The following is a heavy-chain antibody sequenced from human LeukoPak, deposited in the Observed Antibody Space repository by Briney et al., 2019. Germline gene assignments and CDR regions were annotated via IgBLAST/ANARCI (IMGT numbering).Heavy chain of an antibody. D-gene: IGHD5-12*01. V-gene: IGHV3-48*01. Sequence: GGSLRLSCAASEFTFSSYSMNWVRQAPGKGLEWVSYISSSGSTIYYADSVKGRFTVSRDNAKNSLYLQMNSLRAEDTAVYYCARDLGQWLLREYYYYMDVWGKGTTVTVSS. CDR2: ISSSGSTI. J-gene: IGHJ6*03. CDR1: EFTFSSYS. CDR3: ARDLGQWLLREYYYYMDV.